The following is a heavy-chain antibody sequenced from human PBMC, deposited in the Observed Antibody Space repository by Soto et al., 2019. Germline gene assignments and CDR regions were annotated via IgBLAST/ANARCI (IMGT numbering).Heavy chain of an antibody. CDR2: TDYRSKWYN. CDR3: ARLIGNSWLDS. Sequence: QVQLQQSGPGLVKPSQTLSLTCSISVDSVSTNSATWDWIRQSPSRGLEWLGRTDYRSKWYNDYAVSVQGRIPINPDTSSNQLSLQLNSFTRADTAVYDCARLIGNSWLDSWGQGTLVTVSS. CDR1: VDSVSTNSAT. J-gene: IGHJ5*01. V-gene: IGHV6-1*01. D-gene: IGHD2-8*01.